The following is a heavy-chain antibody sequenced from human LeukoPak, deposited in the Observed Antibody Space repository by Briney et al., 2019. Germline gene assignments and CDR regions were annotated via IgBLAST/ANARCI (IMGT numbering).Heavy chain of an antibody. CDR3: AKDRGEHYYGMDV. D-gene: IGHD3-10*01. Sequence: GRSLRLSCAASGFTFDDYAMHWVRQAPGKGLEWVSGISWNSGSIGYADSVKGRFTISRDNAKNSLYLQMNSLRAEDTALYYCAKDRGEHYYGMDVWGQGTTVTVSS. CDR2: ISWNSGSI. V-gene: IGHV3-9*01. CDR1: GFTFDDYA. J-gene: IGHJ6*02.